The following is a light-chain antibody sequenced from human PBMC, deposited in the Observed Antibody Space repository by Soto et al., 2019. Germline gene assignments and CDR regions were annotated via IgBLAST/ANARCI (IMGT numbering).Light chain of an antibody. CDR3: QQYSSYPYT. J-gene: IGKJ2*01. V-gene: IGKV1-5*01. CDR1: QSISSW. Sequence: DIQMTQSPSTLSASVGDRVTITCRASQSISSWLAWYQQKPGKAPNLLIYDAASLESGVPSRFSGSGSGTEFTLTISSLQPDDVATYYCQQYSSYPYTFGQGTKLEIK. CDR2: DAA.